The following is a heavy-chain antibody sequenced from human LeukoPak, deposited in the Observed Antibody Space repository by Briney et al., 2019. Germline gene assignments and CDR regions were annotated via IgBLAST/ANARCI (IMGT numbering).Heavy chain of an antibody. CDR3: ARDLAYSRLDY. Sequence: GGTLRLSCAVSGLTFSSSWMDWVRQAPGKGLEWVASINPEGSEKYSADSVKGRFTISRDNAKNSLYLQMDSLRVEDTAFYYCARDLAYSRLDYWGQGMLVTVSS. J-gene: IGHJ4*02. CDR1: GLTFSSSW. V-gene: IGHV3-7*01. CDR2: INPEGSEK. D-gene: IGHD5-18*01.